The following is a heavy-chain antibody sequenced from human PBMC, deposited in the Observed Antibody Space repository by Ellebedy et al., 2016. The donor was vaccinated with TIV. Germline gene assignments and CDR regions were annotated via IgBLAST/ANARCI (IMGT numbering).Heavy chain of an antibody. J-gene: IGHJ4*02. CDR3: AKGSSSGFNYDRVGFQY. CDR2: ISGDGVNT. CDR1: GFTFGSFA. D-gene: IGHD3-22*01. V-gene: IGHV3-23*01. Sequence: GGSLRLSCAASGFTFGSFAMHWVRQAPGKGLEWLSVISGDGVNTYSAASVKGRFTLTRDNFKNTLFLQVNRLRAEDTAVYYCAKGSSSGFNYDRVGFQYWGQGTLVTVSS.